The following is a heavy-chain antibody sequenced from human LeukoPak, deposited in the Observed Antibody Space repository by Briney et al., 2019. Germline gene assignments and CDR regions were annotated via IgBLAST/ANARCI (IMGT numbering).Heavy chain of an antibody. Sequence: PSETLSLTCTVSGGSISSGDYYWSWIRQPPGKGLEWIGYIYYSGSTYYNPSLKSRVTISVDTSKNQFSLKLSSVTAADTAVYYCAAFRRDSSSPLVYWGQGTLVTVSP. CDR1: GGSISSGDYY. J-gene: IGHJ4*02. D-gene: IGHD6-13*01. CDR3: AAFRRDSSSPLVY. V-gene: IGHV4-30-4*08. CDR2: IYYSGST.